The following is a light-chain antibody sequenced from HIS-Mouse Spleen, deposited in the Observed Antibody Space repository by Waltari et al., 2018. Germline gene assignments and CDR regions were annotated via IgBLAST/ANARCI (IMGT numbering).Light chain of an antibody. J-gene: IGLJ2*01. V-gene: IGLV3-21*03. CDR1: NIGSKS. Sequence: SYVLTQPPPVSVAPGKTARITRGGNNIGSKSGHWYQQKPGQAPVLVVYDDSDRPSGIPERFSGSNSGNTATLTISRVEAGDEADYYCQVWDSSSDHVVFGGGTKLTVL. CDR2: DDS. CDR3: QVWDSSSDHVV.